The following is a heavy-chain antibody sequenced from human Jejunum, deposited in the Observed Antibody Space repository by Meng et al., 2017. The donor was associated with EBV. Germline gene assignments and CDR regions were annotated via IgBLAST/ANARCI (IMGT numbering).Heavy chain of an antibody. CDR2: ISVYRGNT. V-gene: IGHV1-18*01. D-gene: IGHD5-24*01. Sequence: QVQLVQSGAEVKKPGASVNVSCKASGYDFINSGISWVRQAPGQGLEWMGWISVYRGNTNYAQRFQDRVTLTTNTSTSTVYMELRSLTSDDTAVYYCARDRSNSDYWGQGTLVTVSS. CDR3: ARDRSNSDY. CDR1: GYDFINSG. J-gene: IGHJ4*02.